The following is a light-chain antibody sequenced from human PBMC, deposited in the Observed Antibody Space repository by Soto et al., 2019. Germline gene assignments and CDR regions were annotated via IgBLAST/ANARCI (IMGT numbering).Light chain of an antibody. CDR1: QSVSSN. J-gene: IGKJ1*01. Sequence: EIVMTQSPATLSVSPGERATLSCRASQSVSSNLAWYQQKPGQAPRLLIYGASTRATGTPARFSSSGSGTEFTLTISSLQSEDFAVYYCQQYGRSGTFGQGTKVDIK. CDR3: QQYGRSGT. V-gene: IGKV3-15*01. CDR2: GAS.